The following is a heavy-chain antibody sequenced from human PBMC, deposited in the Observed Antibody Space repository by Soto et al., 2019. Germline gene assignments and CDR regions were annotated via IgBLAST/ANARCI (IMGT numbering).Heavy chain of an antibody. CDR1: GYSFTSYW. J-gene: IGHJ3*02. CDR3: ARGLVDTAMVGAFDI. Sequence: GESLKISCKGSGYSFTSYWIGWVRQMPGKGLEWKGIIYPGDSDTIYSPSFQGQVTISADKSISTAYLQWSSLKASDTAMYYCARGLVDTAMVGAFDIWGQGTMVTVSS. V-gene: IGHV5-51*01. CDR2: IYPGDSDT. D-gene: IGHD5-18*01.